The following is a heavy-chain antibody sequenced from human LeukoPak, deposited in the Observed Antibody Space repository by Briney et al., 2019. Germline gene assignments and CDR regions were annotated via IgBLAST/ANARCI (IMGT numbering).Heavy chain of an antibody. J-gene: IGHJ4*02. CDR1: VGSFSGYY. Sequence: SETLSLTYAVYVGSFSGYYWSWIRQSPGKGLEWIGEINHSGSTNYHPSLKSRVTISADTSKNQSSLKLRSVTAADTAVYYCARVGDGNNRPPDYWGQGTLVTVSS. V-gene: IGHV4-34*01. CDR2: INHSGST. D-gene: IGHD5-24*01. CDR3: ARVGDGNNRPPDY.